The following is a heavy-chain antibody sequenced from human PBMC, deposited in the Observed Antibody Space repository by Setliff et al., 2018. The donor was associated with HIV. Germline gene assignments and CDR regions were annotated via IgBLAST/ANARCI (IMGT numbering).Heavy chain of an antibody. CDR3: SRDYCSSTTCEDYFDY. J-gene: IGHJ4*02. D-gene: IGHD2-2*01. V-gene: IGHV1-18*01. Sequence: ASVKVSCKSSGYTFTSYGISWVRQAPGQGIEWVGWISAYNGNTNYAQKLQGRVTMTTDTSTSTAYMELRSLRSDDPAVYYCSRDYCSSTTCEDYFDYWGQGTLVTVAS. CDR1: GYTFTSYG. CDR2: ISAYNGNT.